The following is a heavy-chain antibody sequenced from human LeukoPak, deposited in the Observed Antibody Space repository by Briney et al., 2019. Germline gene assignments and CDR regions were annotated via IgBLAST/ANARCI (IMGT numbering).Heavy chain of an antibody. Sequence: PGGSLRLSCAASGFTCSSYAMSWVRQAPGKGLEWVSAISGSGGSTYYADSVKGRFTISRDNSKNTLYLQMNSLRAEDTAVYYCAKDSTYYYDSSGYYLYWGQGALVTVSS. D-gene: IGHD3-22*01. V-gene: IGHV3-23*01. CDR3: AKDSTYYYDSSGYYLY. CDR2: ISGSGGST. CDR1: GFTCSSYA. J-gene: IGHJ4*02.